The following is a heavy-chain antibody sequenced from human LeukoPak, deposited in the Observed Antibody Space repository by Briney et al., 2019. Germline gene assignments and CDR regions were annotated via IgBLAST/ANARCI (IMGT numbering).Heavy chain of an antibody. CDR1: GYTLTELS. D-gene: IGHD3-22*01. V-gene: IGHV1-24*01. J-gene: IGHJ4*02. CDR2: FDPEDGET. Sequence: GASVKVSCKISGYTLTELSMHWVRQAPGKGLEWMGGFDPEDGETIYAQNFQGRVTMTEDTSTDTAYMELSSLRSEDTAVYYCAGGPVGRVYDSSGLLSPPVDYWGQGTLVTVSS. CDR3: AGGPVGRVYDSSGLLSPPVDY.